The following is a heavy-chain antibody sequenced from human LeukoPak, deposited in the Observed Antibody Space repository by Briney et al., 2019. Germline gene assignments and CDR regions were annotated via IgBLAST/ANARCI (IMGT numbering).Heavy chain of an antibody. J-gene: IGHJ4*02. D-gene: IGHD3-22*01. CDR1: GDSISPNY. V-gene: IGHV4-4*08. CDR2: VYSSGSP. Sequence: SETLSLTCTASGDSISPNYWSWVRQPPGKGLEWIGYVYSSGSPTYNPSPRSRVTISVDTSKSQFSLKLTSVTAADTAVYYCARDGSGYHDTSGYRNWGQGTLVTVSS. CDR3: ARDGSGYHDTSGYRN.